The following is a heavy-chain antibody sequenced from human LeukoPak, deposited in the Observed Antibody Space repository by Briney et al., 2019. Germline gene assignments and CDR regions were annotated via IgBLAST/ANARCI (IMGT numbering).Heavy chain of an antibody. CDR2: ISSSSSTI. J-gene: IGHJ4*02. V-gene: IGHV3-11*04. D-gene: IGHD1-26*01. Sequence: GGSLRLSCAASGFTFSDYYMSWIRQAPGKGLEWVSYISSSSSTIYYADSVKGRFTISRDNAKNTLYLQMNSLRAEDTAVYYCAKDLIVGATEGGFDYWGQGTLVTVSS. CDR1: GFTFSDYY. CDR3: AKDLIVGATEGGFDY.